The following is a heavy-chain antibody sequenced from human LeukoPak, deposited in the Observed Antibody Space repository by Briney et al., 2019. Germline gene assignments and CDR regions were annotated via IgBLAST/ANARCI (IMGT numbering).Heavy chain of an antibody. V-gene: IGHV3-23*01. CDR3: ARVGYDYVWGSYRYYYYYYMDV. CDR2: ISGSGGST. Sequence: GGTLRLSCAASGFTFSSYGMSWVRQAPGKGLEWVSAISGSGGSTYYADSVKGRFTISRDNSKNTLYLQMNSLRAEDTAVYYCARVGYDYVWGSYRYYYYYYMDVWGKGTTVTISS. CDR1: GFTFSSYG. D-gene: IGHD3-16*02. J-gene: IGHJ6*03.